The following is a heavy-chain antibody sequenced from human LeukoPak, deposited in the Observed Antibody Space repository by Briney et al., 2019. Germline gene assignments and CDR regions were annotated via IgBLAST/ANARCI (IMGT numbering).Heavy chain of an antibody. D-gene: IGHD5-12*01. CDR3: ARAGYSGSDFSV. V-gene: IGHV1-69*01. CDR1: GGTFSSYA. Sequence: ASVKVSCKASGGTFSSYAISWVRQAPGQGLEWMGGIIPIFGSANYAQNFQGRVTITADESTTTAYMELSSLRSEDTAVYYCARAGYSGSDFSVWGKGSTVTVSS. J-gene: IGHJ6*04. CDR2: IIPIFGSA.